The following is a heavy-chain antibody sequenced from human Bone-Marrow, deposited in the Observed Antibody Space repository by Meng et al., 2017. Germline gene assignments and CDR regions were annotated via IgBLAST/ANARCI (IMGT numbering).Heavy chain of an antibody. CDR2: INHSGST. CDR1: GGSFSGYY. V-gene: IGHV4-34*01. CDR3: ARNRITGTTDY. Sequence: GSLRLSCAVYGGSFSGYYWSWIRQPPGKGLEWIGEINHSGSTNYNPSLKSRVTISVDTSKNQFSLKLSSVTAADTAVYYCARNRITGTTDYWGQGTRVTGAS. D-gene: IGHD1-7*01. J-gene: IGHJ4*02.